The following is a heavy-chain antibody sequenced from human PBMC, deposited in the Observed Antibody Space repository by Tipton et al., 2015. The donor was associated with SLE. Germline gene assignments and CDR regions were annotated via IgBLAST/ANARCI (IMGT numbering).Heavy chain of an antibody. Sequence: TLSLTCAVYGGSFSGYYWSWIRQPPGKGLEWIGSIYYSGSTYYNPSLKSRVTISVDTSKNQFSLKLSSVTAADTAVYYCARVKGRGYSYGLDYWGQGTLVTVSS. CDR1: GGSFSGYY. V-gene: IGHV4-34*01. CDR3: ARVKGRGYSYGLDY. CDR2: IYYSGST. J-gene: IGHJ4*02. D-gene: IGHD5-18*01.